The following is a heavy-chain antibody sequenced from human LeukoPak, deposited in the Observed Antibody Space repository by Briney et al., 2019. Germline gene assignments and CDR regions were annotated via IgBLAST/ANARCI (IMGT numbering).Heavy chain of an antibody. CDR1: GFTFSSYG. V-gene: IGHV3-30*18. CDR2: ISYGGSNK. D-gene: IGHD1-1*01. J-gene: IGHJ4*02. CDR3: AKTTGTQRAYYFDY. Sequence: GRSLRLSCAASGFTFSSYGMHWVRQALGKGLEWVAVISYGGSNKYYADSVKGRFTISRDNSKNTLYLQMNSLRAEDTAVYYCAKTTGTQRAYYFDYWGQGTLVTVSS.